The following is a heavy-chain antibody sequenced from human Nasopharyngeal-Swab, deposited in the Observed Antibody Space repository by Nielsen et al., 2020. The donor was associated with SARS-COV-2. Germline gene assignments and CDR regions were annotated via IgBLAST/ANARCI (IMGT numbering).Heavy chain of an antibody. CDR3: AKLPTAMDETYMDV. J-gene: IGHJ6*03. CDR1: GFTFDDYA. D-gene: IGHD5-18*01. V-gene: IGHV3-9*01. Sequence: SLKLSCAASGFTFDDYAMHWVRQAPGKGLEWVSGIRWNSGSIGYADPVKGRFTISRDNAKNSLYLQMNSLRAEDTALYYCAKLPTAMDETYMDVWGKGTTVTVSS. CDR2: IRWNSGSI.